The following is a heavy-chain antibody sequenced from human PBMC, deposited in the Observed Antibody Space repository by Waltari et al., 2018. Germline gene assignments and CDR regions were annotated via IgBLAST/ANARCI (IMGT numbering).Heavy chain of an antibody. CDR2: IYTSGST. J-gene: IGHJ4*02. CDR1: GGSISSGSYY. CDR3: ARFTPTQGGFDY. Sequence: QVQLQESGPGLVKPSQTLSLTCTVSGGSISSGSYYWRWIRQPAGKGLEWIGYIYTSGSTNYNPSLKSRVTISVDTSKNQFSLKLSSVTAADTAVYYCARFTPTQGGFDYWGQGTLVTVSS. D-gene: IGHD3-16*01. V-gene: IGHV4-61*09.